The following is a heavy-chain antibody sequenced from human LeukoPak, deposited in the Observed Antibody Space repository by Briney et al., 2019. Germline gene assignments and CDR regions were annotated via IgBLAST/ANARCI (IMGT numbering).Heavy chain of an antibody. V-gene: IGHV3-48*03. CDR1: GFTFSRHN. J-gene: IGHJ4*02. CDR3: ASARYCSGGSCYSSDY. Sequence: GGSLGLSCAASGFTFSRHNMNWVRQAPGKGLEWVSYISSSGSTIYYADSVKGRFTISRDNAKNSLYLQMNSLRAEDTAVYYCASARYCSGGSCYSSDYWGQGTLVTVSS. CDR2: ISSSGSTI. D-gene: IGHD2-15*01.